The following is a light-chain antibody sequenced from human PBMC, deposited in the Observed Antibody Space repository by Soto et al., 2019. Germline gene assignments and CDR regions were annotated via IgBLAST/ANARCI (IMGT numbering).Light chain of an antibody. Sequence: DIQMTQAPATVSAYVLYSVTITFLASQSITTWLAWYQQKPGKAPKLLIYAASSLQSGVPSRFSGSGSGTDFTLTISSLQPEDFATCYCQQSYSTLWTFGQGTKVDIK. CDR2: AAS. V-gene: IGKV1-39*01. CDR3: QQSYSTLWT. CDR1: QSITTW. J-gene: IGKJ1*01.